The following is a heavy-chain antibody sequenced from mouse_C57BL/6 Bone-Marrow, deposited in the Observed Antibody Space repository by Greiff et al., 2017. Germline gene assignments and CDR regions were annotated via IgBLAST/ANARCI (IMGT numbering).Heavy chain of an antibody. J-gene: IGHJ1*03. V-gene: IGHV1-64*01. CDR2: IHPNSGST. CDR3: TRGSTVVATKYCDV. Sequence: QVQLQQPGAELVKPGASVKLSCKASGYTFTSYWMHWVKQRPGQGLEWIAMIHPNSGSTNSNEKFKIKALLTVTKATSKAYMQLSSLTSEDSAVYYCTRGSTVVATKYCDVWGTGTTVTVSS. D-gene: IGHD1-1*01. CDR1: GYTFTSYW.